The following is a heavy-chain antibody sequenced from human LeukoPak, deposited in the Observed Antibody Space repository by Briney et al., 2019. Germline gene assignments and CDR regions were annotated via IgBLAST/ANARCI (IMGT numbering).Heavy chain of an antibody. CDR2: ISSSGSTI. CDR3: ARGHDILTGYYYYFDY. Sequence: GGSLRLSCAASGFTFSSYEMNWVRQAPGKGLEWVSYISSSGSTIYYADSVKGRFTISRDNAKNSLYLQVNSLRAEDTAVYYCARGHDILTGYYYYFDYWGQGTLVTVSS. D-gene: IGHD3-9*01. J-gene: IGHJ4*02. V-gene: IGHV3-48*03. CDR1: GFTFSSYE.